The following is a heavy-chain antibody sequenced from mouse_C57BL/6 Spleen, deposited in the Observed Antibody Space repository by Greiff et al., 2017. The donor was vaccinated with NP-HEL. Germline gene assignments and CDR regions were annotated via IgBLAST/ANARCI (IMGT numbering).Heavy chain of an antibody. Sequence: EVKLVGSEGGLVQPGSSMKLSCTASGFTFSDYYMAWVRQVPEKGLEWVANINYDGSSTYYLDSLKSRFIISRDNAKNILYLQMSSLKSEDTATYYCARESSGYDYAMDYWGQGTSVTVSS. CDR2: INYDGSST. CDR1: GFTFSDYY. D-gene: IGHD3-2*02. CDR3: ARESSGYDYAMDY. V-gene: IGHV5-16*01. J-gene: IGHJ4*01.